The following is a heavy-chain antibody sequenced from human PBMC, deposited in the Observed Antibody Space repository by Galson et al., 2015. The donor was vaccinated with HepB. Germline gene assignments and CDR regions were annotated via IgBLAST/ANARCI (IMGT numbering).Heavy chain of an antibody. CDR1: GGSISSGGYY. Sequence: TLSLTCTVSGGSISSGGYYWSWIRQHPGKGLEWIGYIYYSGSTYYNPSLKSRVTISVDTSKNQFSLKLSSVTAADTAVYYCAREAIAVATGFDPWGQGTLVTVSS. V-gene: IGHV4-31*03. CDR2: IYYSGST. CDR3: AREAIAVATGFDP. D-gene: IGHD6-19*01. J-gene: IGHJ5*02.